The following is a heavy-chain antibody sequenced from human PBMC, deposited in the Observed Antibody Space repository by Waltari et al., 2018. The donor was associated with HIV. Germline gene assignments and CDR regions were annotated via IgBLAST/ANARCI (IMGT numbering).Heavy chain of an antibody. J-gene: IGHJ3*01. CDR2: IVYDSYSL. V-gene: IGHV3-9*01. D-gene: IGHD3-10*01. CDR3: AKDTKARSIYYHFGLDV. CDR1: GFNFDQSA. Sequence: EVRLVESGGGKVQPGRSLTLSCAASGFNFDQSAMHWVRQVPGQGPEWIAGIVYDSYSLEYANSVMGRFTISRDNAKKSLYLQMSSLRTEDTALYYCAKDTKARSIYYHFGLDVWGPGTMVFVSS.